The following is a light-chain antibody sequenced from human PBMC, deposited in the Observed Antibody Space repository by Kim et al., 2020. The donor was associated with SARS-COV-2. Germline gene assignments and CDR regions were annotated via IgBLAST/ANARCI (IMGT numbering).Light chain of an antibody. V-gene: IGLV1-47*01. Sequence: GHRVPISCSGTNPNSENNFLYWSQQLPGTAPKLVIYRNNKRPSGVPDRFSGSTSGTSASLAISGLRSEDEADYYCATWDDSLSGWVFGGGTQLTVL. CDR1: NPNSENNF. CDR3: ATWDDSLSGWV. CDR2: RNN. J-gene: IGLJ3*02.